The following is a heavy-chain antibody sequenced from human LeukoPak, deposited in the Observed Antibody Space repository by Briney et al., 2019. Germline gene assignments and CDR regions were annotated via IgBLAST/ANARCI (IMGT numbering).Heavy chain of an antibody. D-gene: IGHD3-10*01. J-gene: IGHJ4*02. Sequence: QPGGSLRLSCVVSGISLSNYAMTWFRQAPGKGLEWVSYISERGGSTTYADSVKGRFTISRDTSLNTLYLQMNNLRAEDTAVYFCAKRGVVIRGILVIGYHQEAYHYDFWGQGVLVTVSS. CDR1: GISLSNYA. V-gene: IGHV3-23*01. CDR2: ISERGGST. CDR3: AKRGVVIRGILVIGYHQEAYHYDF.